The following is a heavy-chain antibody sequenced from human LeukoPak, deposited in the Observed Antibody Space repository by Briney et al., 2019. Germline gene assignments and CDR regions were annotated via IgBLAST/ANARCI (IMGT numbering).Heavy chain of an antibody. Sequence: AETLSLTCAVSGFTISSGDYRGWLRHAPGKGLGWIGSIYHSGSTHYNPSLKSRVTISGDTPKNQFSLKLSALTAADTAVYYCARNGTSSYFDYWGQGTLVTVSS. CDR3: ARNGTSSYFDY. D-gene: IGHD2-2*01. J-gene: IGHJ4*02. CDR2: IYHSGST. V-gene: IGHV4-38-2*01. CDR1: GFTISSGDY.